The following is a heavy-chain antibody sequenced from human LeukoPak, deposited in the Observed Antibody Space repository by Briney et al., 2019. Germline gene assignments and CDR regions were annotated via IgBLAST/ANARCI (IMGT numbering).Heavy chain of an antibody. CDR2: ISSNGDSS. CDR3: AKDYY. V-gene: IGHV3-64D*06. CDR1: GFTFSTYP. J-gene: IGHJ4*02. Sequence: GGSLRLSCSASGFTFSTYPMHWVRQAPGKGLEYVSAISSNGDSSYYADSVKGRFTVSRDNFKNTLYLQMSSLRPEDTALYYCAKDYYWGQGTLVTVSS.